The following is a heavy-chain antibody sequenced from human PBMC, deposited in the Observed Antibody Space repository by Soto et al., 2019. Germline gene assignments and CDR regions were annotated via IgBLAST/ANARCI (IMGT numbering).Heavy chain of an antibody. CDR3: AREGGYDSSTIY. V-gene: IGHV4-30-4*01. D-gene: IGHD5-12*01. J-gene: IGHJ4*02. Sequence: SETLSLTCTVSGGSISSGDYYWIWIRQPPGKGLEWIGYIYYSGSTYYNPSLKSRVTISVDTSKNQFSLKLSSVTAADTAVYYCAREGGYDSSTIYWGQGTLVTVSS. CDR2: IYYSGST. CDR1: GGSISSGDYY.